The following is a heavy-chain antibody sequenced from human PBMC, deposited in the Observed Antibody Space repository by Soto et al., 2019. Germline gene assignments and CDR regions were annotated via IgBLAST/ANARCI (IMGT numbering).Heavy chain of an antibody. CDR2: IYYSGST. J-gene: IGHJ5*02. CDR3: ARGGGLSIVVVPAAMRRLNWFDP. CDR1: GGSISSGGYY. D-gene: IGHD2-2*01. V-gene: IGHV4-31*03. Sequence: SETLSLTCTVSGGSISSGGYYWSWIRQHPGKGLEWIGYIYYSGSTYYNPSLKSRVTISVDTSKNQFSLKLGSVTAADTAVYYRARGGGLSIVVVPAAMRRLNWFDPWGQGTLVTVSS.